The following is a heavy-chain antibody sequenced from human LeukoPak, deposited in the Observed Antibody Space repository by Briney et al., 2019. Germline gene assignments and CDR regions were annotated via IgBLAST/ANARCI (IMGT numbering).Heavy chain of an antibody. CDR2: INHSGST. V-gene: IGHV4-34*01. Sequence: SETLSLTCAVYGGSFSGYYWSWIRQPPGKGLEWIGEINHSGSTNYNPSLKSRVTISVDTSKNQFSLKLSSVTAADTAVYYCARGVGGYGDYSRYYFDYWGQGTLVTVSS. CDR3: ARGVGGYGDYSRYYFDY. CDR1: GGSFSGYY. D-gene: IGHD4-17*01. J-gene: IGHJ4*02.